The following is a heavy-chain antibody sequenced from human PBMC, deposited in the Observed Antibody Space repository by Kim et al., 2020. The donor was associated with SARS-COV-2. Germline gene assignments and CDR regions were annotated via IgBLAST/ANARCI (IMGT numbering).Heavy chain of an antibody. Sequence: GGSLRLSCAASGFTFSSYGMHWVRQAPGKGLEWVAAIWYDGSNKYYADSVKGRFTISRDNSKNTRYLQMNSLTAEDTAVYYCARKYDFWIGYYYYYGVDVWGEGSTDTCSS. V-gene: IGHV3-33*01. CDR2: IWYDGSNK. CDR1: GFTFSSYG. J-gene: IGHJ6*02. CDR3: ARKYDFWIGYYYYYGVDV. D-gene: IGHD3-3*01.